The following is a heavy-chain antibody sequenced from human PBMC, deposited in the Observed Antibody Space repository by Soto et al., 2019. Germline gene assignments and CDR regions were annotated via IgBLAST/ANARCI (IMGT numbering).Heavy chain of an antibody. CDR2: ISGSGGST. CDR3: AKDRYKQWPIDY. J-gene: IGHJ4*02. D-gene: IGHD6-19*01. Sequence: EVQLLESGGGLVQPGGSMRLSCAASGFTFSSYAMSWVRQAPGKGLEWVSAISGSGGSTYYADSVKGRFTISRDNSKNTLYLQMNSLRGEDTAGYYCAKDRYKQWPIDYWGQGTLVTVSS. CDR1: GFTFSSYA. V-gene: IGHV3-23*01.